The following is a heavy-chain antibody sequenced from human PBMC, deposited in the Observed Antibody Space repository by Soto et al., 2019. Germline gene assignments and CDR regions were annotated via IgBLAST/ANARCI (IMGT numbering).Heavy chain of an antibody. V-gene: IGHV1-69*08. CDR1: GGTFSSYT. Sequence: QVQLVQSGAEVKKPGSSVKVSCKASGGTFSSYTISWVRQAPGQGLEWMGRIIPILGIANYAQKFQGRVTITADKSTSTAYMELSSLRSEDTAVYYCAREEENSRYVKFDYWGQGTLVTVSS. J-gene: IGHJ4*02. CDR2: IIPILGIA. CDR3: AREEENSRYVKFDY. D-gene: IGHD5-12*01.